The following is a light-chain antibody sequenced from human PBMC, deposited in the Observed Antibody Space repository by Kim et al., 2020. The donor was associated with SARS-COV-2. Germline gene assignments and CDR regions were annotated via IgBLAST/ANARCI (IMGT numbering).Light chain of an antibody. Sequence: DIVMTQTPLSLSVTPGQPASISCKSSQSLLHRDGQTYFYWYVQRPGQSPQLLFYEVDKRFSGVPDRLSSSGSGTDFTLKFSRVEAEDVGVYYCKQSLQLPPMYTFGQGTKLEI. CDR2: EVD. J-gene: IGKJ2*01. V-gene: IGKV2D-29*02. CDR1: QSLLHRDGQTY. CDR3: KQSLQLPPMYT.